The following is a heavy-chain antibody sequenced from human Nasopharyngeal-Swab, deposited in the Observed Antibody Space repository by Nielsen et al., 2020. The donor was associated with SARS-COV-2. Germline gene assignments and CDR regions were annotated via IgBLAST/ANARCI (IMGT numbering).Heavy chain of an antibody. CDR3: AKDRDSGDDSDDYYHYYGMDV. CDR1: GFTFSSYA. J-gene: IGHJ6*02. D-gene: IGHD5-12*01. CDR2: ISGSDYTT. Sequence: GESLKISCAASGFTFSSYAISWVRQAQGKGLEWVSVISGSDYTTYYADSVKGRFTVSRDNSKNTVSLQMNSLRAEDTAIYYCAKDRDSGDDSDDYYHYYGMDVWGQGTTVTVSS. V-gene: IGHV3-23*01.